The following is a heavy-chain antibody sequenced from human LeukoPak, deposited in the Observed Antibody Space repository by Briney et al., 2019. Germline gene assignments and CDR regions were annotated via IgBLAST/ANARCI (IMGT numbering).Heavy chain of an antibody. J-gene: IGHJ6*02. CDR1: GYTLTELS. CDR2: FDPEDGET. Sequence: ASVKVSCKVSGYTLTELSMHWVRQAPGKGLEWMGGFDPEDGETIYAQKFQGRVTMTEDTSTDTAYMELSSLRSEDTAVYYCARAPDSSGYYYVRNGMDVWGQGTTVTVSS. V-gene: IGHV1-24*01. CDR3: ARAPDSSGYYYVRNGMDV. D-gene: IGHD3-22*01.